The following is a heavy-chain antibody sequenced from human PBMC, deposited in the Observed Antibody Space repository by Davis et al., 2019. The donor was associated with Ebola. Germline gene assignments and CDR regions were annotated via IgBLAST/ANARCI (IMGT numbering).Heavy chain of an antibody. Sequence: ASVKVSCKASGYTFTNYGITWVRQAPGQGLEWVGWITPHNGNTNYAQNVQGRVTMTTNTSTSTAYMEVGSLRSDDTAVYYCAKRVVVIGTDYFDYWGQGTLVTVSS. CDR1: GYTFTNYG. V-gene: IGHV1-18*04. J-gene: IGHJ4*02. CDR3: AKRVVVIGTDYFDY. CDR2: ITPHNGNT. D-gene: IGHD3-22*01.